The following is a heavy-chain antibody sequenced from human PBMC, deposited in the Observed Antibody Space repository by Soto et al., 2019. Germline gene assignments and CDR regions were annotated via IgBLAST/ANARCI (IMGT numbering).Heavy chain of an antibody. CDR1: GYSFAGYW. V-gene: IGHV5-10-1*01. Sequence: GESLKISCKGSGYSFAGYWITWVRQKPGKGLEWMGRIDPSDSQTYYSPSFRGRVTISATKSITTVFLQWSSLRASDTAMYYCARQIYDSDTGPNFQYYFDSWGQGTPVTVSS. D-gene: IGHD3-22*01. CDR3: ARQIYDSDTGPNFQYYFDS. J-gene: IGHJ4*02. CDR2: IDPSDSQT.